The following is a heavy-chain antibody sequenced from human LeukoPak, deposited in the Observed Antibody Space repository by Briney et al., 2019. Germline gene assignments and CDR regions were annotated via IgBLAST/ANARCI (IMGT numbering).Heavy chain of an antibody. CDR1: EFTFSSYS. J-gene: IGHJ4*02. CDR2: ISSSSSTI. CDR3: ARSRGNSGSYPLDY. D-gene: IGHD1-26*01. Sequence: GSLRLSWEASEFTFSSYSMNWVRQAPGKGLEWVSYISSSSSTIYYAESVKGRFTISRDNAKNSLYLQMNSLRVEDTAVYYCARSRGNSGSYPLDYWGQGTLVTVSS. V-gene: IGHV3-48*01.